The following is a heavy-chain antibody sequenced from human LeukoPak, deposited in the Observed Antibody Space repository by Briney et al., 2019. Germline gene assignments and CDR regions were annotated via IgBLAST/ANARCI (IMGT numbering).Heavy chain of an antibody. Sequence: PSETLSLTCTVSGGSISSYYWSWIRQPPGKGLEWIGYIYYSGSTNYNPSLKSRVTISVDTSKNQFSLKLSSVTAADTAVYYCARAGYSYALDYWGQETLVTVSS. J-gene: IGHJ4*02. CDR1: GGSISSYY. CDR3: ARAGYSYALDY. D-gene: IGHD5-18*01. V-gene: IGHV4-59*01. CDR2: IYYSGST.